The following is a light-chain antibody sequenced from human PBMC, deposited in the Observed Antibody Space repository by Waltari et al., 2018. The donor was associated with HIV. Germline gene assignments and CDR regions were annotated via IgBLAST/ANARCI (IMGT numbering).Light chain of an antibody. CDR2: YDS. CDR3: QVWDSSSDHVL. J-gene: IGLJ2*01. CDR1: HIKRTS. Sequence: SSVLTQPPSVSVAPGKTAMITCGGNHIKRTSVNCYQQKAGHPPVLLIYYDSDRPSGIPERFSGSNSGNTATLTISRVGDGDEADYYCQVWDSSSDHVLFGGGTKLTVL. V-gene: IGLV3-21*04.